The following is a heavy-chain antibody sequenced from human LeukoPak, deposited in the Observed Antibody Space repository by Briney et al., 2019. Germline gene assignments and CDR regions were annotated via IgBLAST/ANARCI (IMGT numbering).Heavy chain of an antibody. CDR1: GFTFTSYS. CDR3: AKLSLSGRSQSADY. CDR2: IYSGGST. J-gene: IGHJ4*02. Sequence: GGSLRLSCAASGFTFTSYSMNWVRQAPGKGLEWVSVIYSGGSTYYADSVKGRFTISRDNSKNTLFLQMNSLRAEDTAVYYCAKLSLSGRSQSADYWGQGTLVTVSS. V-gene: IGHV3-23*03. D-gene: IGHD3-10*01.